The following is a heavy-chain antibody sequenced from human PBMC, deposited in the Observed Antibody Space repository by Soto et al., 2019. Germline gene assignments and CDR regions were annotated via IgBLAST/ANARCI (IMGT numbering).Heavy chain of an antibody. V-gene: IGHV3-66*01. CDR3: ARDNTAYYYMDV. D-gene: IGHD4-17*01. CDR2: IYSGGST. J-gene: IGHJ6*03. Sequence: EVQLVESGGGLVQPGGSLRLSCAASGFSVSSNYMSWVRQAPGKGLEWVSVIYSGGSTYYADFVKDRFTISRDNSKNTLYLQMNNLRAEDTAVYYCARDNTAYYYMDVWDKGTTVTVSS. CDR1: GFSVSSNY.